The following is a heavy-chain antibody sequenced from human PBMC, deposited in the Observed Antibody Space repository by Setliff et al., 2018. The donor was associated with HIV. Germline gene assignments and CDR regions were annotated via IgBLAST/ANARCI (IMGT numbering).Heavy chain of an antibody. D-gene: IGHD3-3*01. CDR1: GESFSPYY. CDR2: ISHSGSS. V-gene: IGHV4-34*01. J-gene: IGHJ4*02. Sequence: SETLSLTCAVYGESFSPYYWNWIRQSPGKGLEWIGEISHSGSSNYSPSLESRLTIPVDTSKNQASLKLNSVTAADSAVYYCVRGANFYTPRKRIFDHWGQGVLVTVSS. CDR3: VRGANFYTPRKRIFDH.